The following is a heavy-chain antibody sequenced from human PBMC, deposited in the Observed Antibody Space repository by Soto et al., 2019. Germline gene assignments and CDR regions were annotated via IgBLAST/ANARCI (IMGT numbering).Heavy chain of an antibody. D-gene: IGHD3-10*01. J-gene: IGHJ3*02. Sequence: QVQLVESGGGLVRPGGSLRLSCAASGFTFSDYYMNWIRQAPGKGLEWVSYISSSSSYTNYADSVKGRFTISRDNAKKSLYLQMNSLRADDTAVYYCARDHRPVWFGDFQRLDGFDIWGQGTMVTVSS. CDR2: ISSSSSYT. CDR3: ARDHRPVWFGDFQRLDGFDI. V-gene: IGHV3-11*05. CDR1: GFTFSDYY.